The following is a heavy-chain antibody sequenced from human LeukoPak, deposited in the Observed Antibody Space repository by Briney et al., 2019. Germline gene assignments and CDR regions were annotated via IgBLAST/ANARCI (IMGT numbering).Heavy chain of an antibody. J-gene: IGHJ3*02. D-gene: IGHD1-26*01. CDR1: GFTFRSYG. V-gene: IGHV3-33*06. CDR3: AKGLGWELDASDS. Sequence: PGRSLRLSCAASGFTFRSYGMHWVRQAPGKGLEWVAVIWYDGSNKYYADCVKGRFTISRDNSKNTLYLQMNSLRAEDTAVYYCAKGLGWELDASDSWGQGTMVTVSS. CDR2: IWYDGSNK.